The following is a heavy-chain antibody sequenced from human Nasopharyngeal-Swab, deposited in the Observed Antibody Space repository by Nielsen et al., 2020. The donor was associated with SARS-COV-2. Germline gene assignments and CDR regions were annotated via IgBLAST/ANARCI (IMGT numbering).Heavy chain of an antibody. J-gene: IGHJ4*02. D-gene: IGHD5-18*01. CDR3: TRDLAFPDTAMNIHLGY. Sequence: WIRQPPGKGLEWVAVISYDGSNKYYADSVKGRFTIFRDNSKNTLYLQMNGLRAEDTAVYYCTRDLAFPDTAMNIHLGYWGQGALVTVSS. CDR2: ISYDGSNK. V-gene: IGHV3-30-3*01.